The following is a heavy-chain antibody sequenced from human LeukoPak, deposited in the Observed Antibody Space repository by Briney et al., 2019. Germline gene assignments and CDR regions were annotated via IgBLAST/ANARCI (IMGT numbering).Heavy chain of an antibody. V-gene: IGHV3-30*02. CDR3: ARDPSGYYGYNWFDP. Sequence: PGGSLRLSCVAPGFIFSSYGMHWVRQAPGKGLEWVAYIQYDGSNKQYADSVKGRFTISRDSSKNTLYLQMNSLRAEDTAVYYCARDPSGYYGYNWFDPWGQGTLVTVSS. J-gene: IGHJ5*02. CDR1: GFIFSSYG. CDR2: IQYDGSNK. D-gene: IGHD3-22*01.